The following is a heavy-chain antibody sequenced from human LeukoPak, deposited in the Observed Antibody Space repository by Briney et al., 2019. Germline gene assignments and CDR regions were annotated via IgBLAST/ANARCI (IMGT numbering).Heavy chain of an antibody. J-gene: IGHJ4*02. V-gene: IGHV3-21*01. CDR1: GFTFSSY. D-gene: IGHD3-9*01. CDR3: ARGQSRYFDWYLGFFDY. Sequence: GGSLRLSCAASGFTFSSYMNWVRHAPGKGLEWVSSIISTSSYIYYADSVKGRFTISRDNAKNSLYLQMNSLRADDTAVYYCARGQSRYFDWYLGFFDYWGQGTLVTVSS. CDR2: IISTSSYI.